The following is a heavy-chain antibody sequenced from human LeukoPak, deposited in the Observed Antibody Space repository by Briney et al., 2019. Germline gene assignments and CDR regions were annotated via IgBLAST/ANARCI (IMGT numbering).Heavy chain of an antibody. CDR1: GGSISSYY. CDR2: IYYSGST. CDR3: ARDLTHYGDFDY. V-gene: IGHV4-59*12. D-gene: IGHD4-17*01. Sequence: LPETLSLTCTVSGGSISSYYWSWLRQPPGKGLEWIGYIYYSGSTNYNPSLKSRVTISVDTSKNQFSLKLSSVTAADTAVYYCARDLTHYGDFDYWGQGTLVTVSS. J-gene: IGHJ4*02.